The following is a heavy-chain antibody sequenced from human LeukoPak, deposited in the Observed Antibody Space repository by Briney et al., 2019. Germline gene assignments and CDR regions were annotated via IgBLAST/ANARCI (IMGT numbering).Heavy chain of an antibody. CDR3: ARAIIVVVVAAICFDY. CDR2: ISYDGSNK. CDR1: GFTFNKYG. Sequence: GGSLRLSCAASGFTFNKYGMHWVRQAPGKGLEWVAVISYDGSNKYYADSVKGRFTISRDNSKNTLYLQMNSLRAEDTAVYYCARAIIVVVVAAICFDYWGQGTLVTVSS. J-gene: IGHJ4*02. D-gene: IGHD2-15*01. V-gene: IGHV3-30*03.